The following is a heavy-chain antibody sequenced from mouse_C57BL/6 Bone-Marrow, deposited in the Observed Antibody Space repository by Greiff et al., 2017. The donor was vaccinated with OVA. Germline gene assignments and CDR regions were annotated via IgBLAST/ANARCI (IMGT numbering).Heavy chain of an antibody. CDR2: IWGVGST. J-gene: IGHJ3*01. D-gene: IGHD2-4*01. Sequence: VQRVESGPGLVAPSQSLSITCTVSGFSLTSYGVDWVRQSPGKGLEWLGVIWGVGSTNYNSALKSRLSISKDNSKSQVFLKRNSLQTDDTAMYYGASHYDYDPAWFAYWGQGTLVTVSA. V-gene: IGHV2-6*01. CDR1: GFSLTSYG. CDR3: ASHYDYDPAWFAY.